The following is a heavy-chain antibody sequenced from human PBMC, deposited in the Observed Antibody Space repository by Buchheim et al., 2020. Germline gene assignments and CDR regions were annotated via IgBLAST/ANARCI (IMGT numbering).Heavy chain of an antibody. J-gene: IGHJ5*02. CDR2: ITSTSSAL. CDR1: GGTFGDYE. Sequence: EVQLVVSGGGLVQAGGSLRLSCAASGGTFGDYEMNWVRQAPGKGLEWISYITSTSSALLYADSVKGRFTISRDNAKNSLYLQMNSLRVEDTAIYYCARLVGATDWFDPWGQGTL. D-gene: IGHD1-26*01. V-gene: IGHV3-48*03. CDR3: ARLVGATDWFDP.